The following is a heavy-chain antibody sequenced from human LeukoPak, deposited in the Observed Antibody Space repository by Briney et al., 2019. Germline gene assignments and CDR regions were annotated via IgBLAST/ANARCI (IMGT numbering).Heavy chain of an antibody. D-gene: IGHD6-19*01. CDR1: GGSISSYY. Sequence: NPSETLSLTCTVSGGSISSYYWSWIRQPPGKGLEWIGYIYYGGSTNYNPSLKSRVTISVDTSKNQFSLKLSSVTAADTAVYYCARETSLAGFASGLGFNYWGQGILVTVSS. J-gene: IGHJ4*02. CDR3: ARETSLAGFASGLGFNY. CDR2: IYYGGST. V-gene: IGHV4-59*01.